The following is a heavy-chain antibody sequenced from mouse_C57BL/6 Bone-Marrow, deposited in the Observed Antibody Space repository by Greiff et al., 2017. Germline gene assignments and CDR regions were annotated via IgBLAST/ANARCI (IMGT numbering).Heavy chain of an antibody. V-gene: IGHV3-6*01. CDR3: ARESVTRNIDY. CDR2: ISYDGST. Sequence: EVQLQESGPGLVKPSQSLSLTCSVTGYSITSGYYWNWIRQFPGNKLEWMGYISYDGSTNYNPSLKNRISITRDTSKNQCFLKLNAVTTEDTATYYCARESVTRNIDYWCQRTSVPVSS. CDR1: GYSITSGYY. J-gene: IGHJ4*01. D-gene: IGHD2-12*01.